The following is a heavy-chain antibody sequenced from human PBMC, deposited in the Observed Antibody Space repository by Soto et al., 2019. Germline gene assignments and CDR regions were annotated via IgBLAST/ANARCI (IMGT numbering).Heavy chain of an antibody. J-gene: IGHJ4*02. CDR3: SRENWFQDY. V-gene: IGHV3-7*03. CDR1: GFTFSTYY. D-gene: IGHD3-10*01. Sequence: AGSLRLSCAASGFTFSTYYMTWVRQAPGKGLEWVASIKNDGSEQYYVDSVKGRFTISRDNAKNSLYLQMNSLRAGDTALYYCSRENWFQDYWGQGTRVTVSS. CDR2: IKNDGSEQ.